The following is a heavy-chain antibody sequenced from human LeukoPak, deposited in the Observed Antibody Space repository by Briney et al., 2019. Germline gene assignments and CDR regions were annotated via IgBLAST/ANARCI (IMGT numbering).Heavy chain of an antibody. CDR1: GGSISSSY. CDR3: ARQRFGYSYGYGY. V-gene: IGHV4-59*08. J-gene: IGHJ4*02. Sequence: SETLSLTCTVSGGSISSSYWSWIRQPPGKGLECIGYVYYTGRTNYNPSLKSRVTISVDTSKDQFSLKLSSVTAADTAVYYCARQRFGYSYGYGYWGQGTLVTVSS. D-gene: IGHD5-18*01. CDR2: VYYTGRT.